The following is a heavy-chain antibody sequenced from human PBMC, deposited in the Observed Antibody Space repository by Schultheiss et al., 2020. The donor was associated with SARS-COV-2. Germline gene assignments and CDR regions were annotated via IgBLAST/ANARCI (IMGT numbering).Heavy chain of an antibody. CDR3: ARATRVESLFSVRGDSFDF. D-gene: IGHD2-21*02. CDR2: IYFTGIT. CDR1: GSSITGFF. J-gene: IGHJ4*03. Sequence: SETLSLTCSVSGSSITGFFWTWIRQPPGKGLDPIGNIYFTGITKYNPSLKSRVTISIDTSKNQFSLKLGSVTAADTAVYFCARATRVESLFSVRGDSFDFWGRGALVTVSS. V-gene: IGHV4-59*01.